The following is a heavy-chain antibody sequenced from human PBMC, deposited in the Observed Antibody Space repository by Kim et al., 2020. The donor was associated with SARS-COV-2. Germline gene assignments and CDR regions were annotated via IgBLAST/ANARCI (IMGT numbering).Heavy chain of an antibody. CDR2: IYYSGST. CDR3: ARDNEDDLDYGGNSEEPRFDY. CDR1: GGSISSGGYY. J-gene: IGHJ4*02. D-gene: IGHD4-17*01. V-gene: IGHV4-31*03. Sequence: SETLSLTCTVSGGSISSGGYYWSWIRQHPGKGLEWIGYIYYSGSTYYNPSLKSRVTISVDTSKNQFSLKLSAVTAADTAVYYCARDNEDDLDYGGNSEEPRFDYWGQGTLVTVSS.